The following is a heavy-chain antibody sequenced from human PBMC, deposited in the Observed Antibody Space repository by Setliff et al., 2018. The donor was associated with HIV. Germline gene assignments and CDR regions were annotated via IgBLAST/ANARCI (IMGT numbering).Heavy chain of an antibody. V-gene: IGHV1-69*13. D-gene: IGHD3-3*02. Sequence: SVKVSCKASGGTFSSYAISWVRQAPGQGLEWMGGIIPILGPAHYAQKFQGRVTITAGEYTTTSYMELRNLRSEDTAIYYCARGLGNFVPDLIGYFDYWGQGTLVTVPQ. J-gene: IGHJ4*02. CDR3: ARGLGNFVPDLIGYFDY. CDR2: IIPILGPA. CDR1: GGTFSSYA.